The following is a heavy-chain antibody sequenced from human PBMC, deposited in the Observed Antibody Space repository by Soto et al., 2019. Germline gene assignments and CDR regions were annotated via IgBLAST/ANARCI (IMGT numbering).Heavy chain of an antibody. Sequence: VKVSCKASGYTFTSYYMLWVRQAPGQGLEWMGIINPSGGSTSYAQKFRGRVTMTRDTSTSTVYMELSSLRSEDTAVYYCAREGPALYSFDYCGQGPLLPVSS. CDR2: INPSGGST. CDR1: GYTFTSYY. D-gene: IGHD2-2*01. J-gene: IGHJ4*02. CDR3: AREGPALYSFDY. V-gene: IGHV1-46*01.